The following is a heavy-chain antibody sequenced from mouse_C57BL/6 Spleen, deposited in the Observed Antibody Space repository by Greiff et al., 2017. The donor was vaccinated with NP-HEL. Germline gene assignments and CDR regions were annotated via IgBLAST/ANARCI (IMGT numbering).Heavy chain of an antibody. J-gene: IGHJ2*01. V-gene: IGHV1-69*01. D-gene: IGHD6-1*01. CDR2: IDPSDSYT. Sequence: QVQLQQPGAELVMPGASVKLSCKASGYTFTSYWMHWVKQRPGQGLEWIGEIDPSDSYTNYNQKFKGKSTLTVDKSASTAYMQLSSLTSEDSAVYYCARGGKGPYFDYWGQGTTLTVSS. CDR1: GYTFTSYW. CDR3: ARGGKGPYFDY.